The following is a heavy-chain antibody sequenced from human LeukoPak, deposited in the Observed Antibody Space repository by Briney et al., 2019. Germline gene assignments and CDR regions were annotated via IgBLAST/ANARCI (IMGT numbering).Heavy chain of an antibody. D-gene: IGHD3-9*01. V-gene: IGHV1-69*05. Sequence: SVNVSCKASVGTFSSYAISWVRQAPGQGLEWMGGIIPIFGTANYAQKFQGRVTITTDESTSTAYMELSSLRSEDTAVYYCARNTKTGYYYYYYMDVWGKGTTVTVSS. CDR1: VGTFSSYA. J-gene: IGHJ6*03. CDR3: ARNTKTGYYYYYYMDV. CDR2: IIPIFGTA.